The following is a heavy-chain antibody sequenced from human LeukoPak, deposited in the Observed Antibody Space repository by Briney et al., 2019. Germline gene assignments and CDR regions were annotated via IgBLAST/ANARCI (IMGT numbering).Heavy chain of an antibody. CDR3: AREHSSRGFRP. CDR1: GFTFSSYA. J-gene: IGHJ5*02. V-gene: IGHV3-30*04. CDR2: ISYDGSNK. D-gene: IGHD6-13*01. Sequence: GGSLRLSCAASGFTFSSYAMHWVRQAPGKGLEWVAVISYDGSNKYYADSVKGRFTISRDNSKNTLYLQVNSLRAEDTAVYYCAREHSSRGFRPWGQGTLVTVSS.